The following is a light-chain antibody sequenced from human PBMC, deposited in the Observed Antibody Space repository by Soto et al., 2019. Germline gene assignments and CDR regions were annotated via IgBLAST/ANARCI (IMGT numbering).Light chain of an antibody. CDR3: VSYTTIASYV. CDR2: DIN. J-gene: IGLJ1*01. Sequence: QSALTQPASVSGSPGQSITISCTGTSSDVGNYIFVSWYRQHPGKAPKLMFYDINNRPSGVSNRFSGSKSGNTASLTISGLQAEDEADYYGVSYTTIASYVFGTGTKLTVL. V-gene: IGLV2-14*01. CDR1: SSDVGNYIF.